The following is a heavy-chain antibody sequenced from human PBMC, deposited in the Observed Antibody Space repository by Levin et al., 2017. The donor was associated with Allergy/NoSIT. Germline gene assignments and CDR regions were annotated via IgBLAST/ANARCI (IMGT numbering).Heavy chain of an antibody. V-gene: IGHV4-30-2*01. CDR1: GGSISSGDYS. J-gene: IGHJ3*02. CDR2: IYQSGTT. CDR3: ARDGYISGQCDAFDS. Sequence: PSQTLSLTCAVSGGSISSGDYSWNWIRQPPGKGLEWIGKIYQSGTTFHKSSLKSRVTISIDKSKNNFSLNLTSVTAADTAVYYCARDGYISGQCDAFDSWGQGTMVTVSS. D-gene: IGHD6-19*01.